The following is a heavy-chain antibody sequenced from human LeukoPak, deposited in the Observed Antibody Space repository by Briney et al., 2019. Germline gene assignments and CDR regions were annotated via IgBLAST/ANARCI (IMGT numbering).Heavy chain of an antibody. CDR2: IYYSGIT. CDR1: GGSISSYY. J-gene: IGHJ6*03. D-gene: IGHD5-18*01. CDR3: ARVDVDTAMSPDYYYMDV. V-gene: IGHV4-59*01. Sequence: PSETLSLTCTVSGGSISSYYWSWIRQPPGKGLEWIGYIYYSGITNYNPSLKSRVTISVDTSKNQFSLKLSSVTAADTAVYYCARVDVDTAMSPDYYYMDVWGKGTTVTVSS.